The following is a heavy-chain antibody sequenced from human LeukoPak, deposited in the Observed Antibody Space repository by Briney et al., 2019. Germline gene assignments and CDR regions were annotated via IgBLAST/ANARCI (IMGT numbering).Heavy chain of an antibody. Sequence: PSETLSLTCTVSGGSISSGGYYWSWIRQHPGKGLEWIGYIYYSGSTYYNPSLKSRVTISVDTSKNQFPLKLSSVTAADTAVYYCARAYYYDSSGYYYEGYWGQGTLVTVSS. D-gene: IGHD3-22*01. J-gene: IGHJ4*02. CDR1: GGSISSGGYY. V-gene: IGHV4-31*03. CDR3: ARAYYYDSSGYYYEGY. CDR2: IYYSGST.